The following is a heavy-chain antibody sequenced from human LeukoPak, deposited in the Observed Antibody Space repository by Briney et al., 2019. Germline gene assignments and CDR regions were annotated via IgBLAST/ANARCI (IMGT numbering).Heavy chain of an antibody. CDR1: GFRFNTYS. V-gene: IGHV3-21*01. CDR2: ISSSSSYI. J-gene: IGHJ6*02. CDR3: AKARYNTNYLGYYYGLDV. D-gene: IGHD1-1*01. Sequence: PGGSLRLSCVVSGFRFNTYSMNWVRQAPGKGLEWVASISSSSSYIFYADSVTGRRTISRDNTKHSLYLQLNNLRVEDTAVYYCAKARYNTNYLGYYYGLDVWGQGTTVTFS.